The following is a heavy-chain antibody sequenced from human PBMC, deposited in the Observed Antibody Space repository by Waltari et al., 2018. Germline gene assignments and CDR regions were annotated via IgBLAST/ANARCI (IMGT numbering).Heavy chain of an antibody. Sequence: QVQLVQSGAEIKKPGASVKVSCKASGYTFTSSYIHWVRQAPGQGLEWMGIINPSRGSASDVQKLQGRVSMTRDTSTSTVYMELSGLRSEDTAIYYCARDQYSGSYFDFWGQGTLVTVSS. J-gene: IGHJ4*02. CDR2: INPSRGSA. CDR3: ARDQYSGSYFDF. CDR1: GYTFTSSY. V-gene: IGHV1-46*04. D-gene: IGHD1-26*01.